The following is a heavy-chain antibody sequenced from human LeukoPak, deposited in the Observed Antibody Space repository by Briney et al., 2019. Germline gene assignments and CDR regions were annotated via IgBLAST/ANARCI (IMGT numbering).Heavy chain of an antibody. Sequence: PGGSLRLSCTASGFTVGSNFLTWVRQGPGEGPVWVSYITTDGSNTEYADSVKGRFTISRDNAKNMLYLEMNSLRADDTAVFYCARGFHDAFDIWGQGTMVTVSS. CDR3: ARGFHDAFDI. J-gene: IGHJ3*02. CDR2: ITTDGSNT. V-gene: IGHV3-74*03. CDR1: GFTVGSNF.